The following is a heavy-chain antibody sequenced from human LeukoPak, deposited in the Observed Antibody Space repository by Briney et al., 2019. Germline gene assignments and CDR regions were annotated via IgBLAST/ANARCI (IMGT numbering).Heavy chain of an antibody. V-gene: IGHV4-59*01. J-gene: IGHJ6*02. D-gene: IGHD4/OR15-4a*01. Sequence: PSETLSLTCTVSGGSISSYYWSWIRQPPGKGLEWIGYIYYSGSTNYNPSLKSRVTISVDTSKNQFSLKLSSVTAADTAVYYCARDSPNARYYYGMDVWGQGTTVTVSS. CDR2: IYYSGST. CDR3: ARDSPNARYYYGMDV. CDR1: GGSISSYY.